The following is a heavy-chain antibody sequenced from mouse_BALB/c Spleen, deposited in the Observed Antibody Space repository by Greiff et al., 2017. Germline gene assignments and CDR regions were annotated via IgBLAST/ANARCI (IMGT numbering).Heavy chain of an antibody. Sequence: VMLVESGAELVRPGTSVKVSCKASGYAFTNYLIEWVKQRPGQGLEWIGVINPGSGGTNYNEKFKGKATLTADKSSSTAYMQLSSLTSDDSAVYFCARGGIYDGYSYAMDYWGQGTSVTVSS. V-gene: IGHV1-54*01. D-gene: IGHD2-3*01. CDR3: ARGGIYDGYSYAMDY. CDR2: INPGSGGT. J-gene: IGHJ4*01. CDR1: GYAFTNYL.